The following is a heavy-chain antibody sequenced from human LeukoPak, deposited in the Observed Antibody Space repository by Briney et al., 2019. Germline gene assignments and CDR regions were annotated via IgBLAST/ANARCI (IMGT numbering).Heavy chain of an antibody. CDR3: ARVSRRYYYDSSGYLGY. D-gene: IGHD3-22*01. CDR1: GFTSSSYS. V-gene: IGHV3-48*01. CDR2: ISSSSSTI. Sequence: SGGSLRLSCAASGFTSSSYSMNWVRQAPEKGLEWVSYISSSSSTIYYADSVKGRLTIYRDNAKNSLYLQMNRLTAEDMAVYYCARVSRRYYYDSSGYLGYWGQGTLVTVSS. J-gene: IGHJ4*02.